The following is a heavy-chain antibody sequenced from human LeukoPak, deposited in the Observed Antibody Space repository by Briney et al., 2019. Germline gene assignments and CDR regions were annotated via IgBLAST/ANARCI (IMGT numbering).Heavy chain of an antibody. CDR2: IYTGDTT. D-gene: IGHD1-1*01. V-gene: IGHV3-53*01. J-gene: IGHJ4*02. CDR3: ARNSAFDY. Sequence: GVSLRLSCAASGFTFSINYMIWVRHSPGKGLVWISIIYTGDTTYYADSVKGRFTISRDTSKNTLYLQMNSLRVEDTDVYYCARNSAFDYWGQGTLVTVSS. CDR1: GFTFSINY.